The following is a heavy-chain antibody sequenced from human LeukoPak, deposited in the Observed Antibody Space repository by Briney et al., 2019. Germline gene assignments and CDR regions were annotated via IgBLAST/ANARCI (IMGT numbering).Heavy chain of an antibody. Sequence: SETLSLTCTVSGGSISSYYWSWIRQPPGKGLEWIGYIHYSGSTNYNPSLKSRVTISLDTPKNQFSLKLSSVTAADTAVYYCARHYDGAGSYYNPIDYWGQGTLVTVSS. CDR1: GGSISSYY. D-gene: IGHD3-10*01. V-gene: IGHV4-59*08. CDR2: IHYSGST. J-gene: IGHJ4*02. CDR3: ARHYDGAGSYYNPIDY.